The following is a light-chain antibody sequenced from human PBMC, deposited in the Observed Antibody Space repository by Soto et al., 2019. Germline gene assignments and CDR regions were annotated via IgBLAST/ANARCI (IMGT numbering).Light chain of an antibody. CDR3: AAWDNSLNGYV. J-gene: IGLJ1*01. Sequence: QLVLTQPPSASGTPGQRVTISCSGSTSNIGGNTVNWYQQFPGTAPKLLMFKNNQRPSGVPDRFSGSKSGTSASLAISGLQSEDEADYYCAAWDNSLNGYVFGIGTKVTVL. CDR2: KNN. V-gene: IGLV1-44*01. CDR1: TSNIGGNT.